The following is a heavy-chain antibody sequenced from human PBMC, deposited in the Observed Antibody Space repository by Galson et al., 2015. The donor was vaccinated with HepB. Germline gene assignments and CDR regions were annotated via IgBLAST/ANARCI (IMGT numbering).Heavy chain of an antibody. Sequence: QSGAEVKKPGESLRISCKGSGYSFNSYRISWGRQMPGKGLEWIGRIDPSDSYTNYSPSFQGHVTISADKSISTAYLQWSSLKASDTAMYYCARHRAGRYYDRSGYFNLWGQGTVVTVAS. CDR3: ARHRAGRYYDRSGYFNL. CDR2: IDPSDSYT. J-gene: IGHJ4*02. V-gene: IGHV5-10-1*01. CDR1: GYSFNSYR. D-gene: IGHD3-22*01.